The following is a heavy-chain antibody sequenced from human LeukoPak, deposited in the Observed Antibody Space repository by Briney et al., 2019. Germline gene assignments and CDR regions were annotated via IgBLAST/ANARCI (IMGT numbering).Heavy chain of an antibody. D-gene: IGHD3-22*01. Sequence: SETLSLTCTVSGASISSYSWSWIRQPPGKGLEWIGYIYHSGSTTYNPSLKTRVTISVDMSKTQFTLKLTSVTAADTAVYYCARDTRVYDSSGYHYFDYWGQGSLVTVSS. V-gene: IGHV4-59*01. J-gene: IGHJ4*02. CDR3: ARDTRVYDSSGYHYFDY. CDR1: GASISSYS. CDR2: IYHSGST.